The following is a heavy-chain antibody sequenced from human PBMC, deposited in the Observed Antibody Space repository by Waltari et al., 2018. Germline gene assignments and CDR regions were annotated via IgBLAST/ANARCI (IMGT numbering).Heavy chain of an antibody. D-gene: IGHD6-13*01. CDR1: GYTFTGYY. V-gene: IGHV1-2*06. CDR3: ARDYSSSYDAFDI. Sequence: QVQLVQSGAEVKKPGASVKVSCKASGYTFTGYYMHWVRQAPGQGLEWMGRINPNSGGTNYAQKLQGRVTMTRDTSISTAYMELSRLRADDMAVYYCARDYSSSYDAFDIWGQGTMVTVSS. CDR2: INPNSGGT. J-gene: IGHJ3*02.